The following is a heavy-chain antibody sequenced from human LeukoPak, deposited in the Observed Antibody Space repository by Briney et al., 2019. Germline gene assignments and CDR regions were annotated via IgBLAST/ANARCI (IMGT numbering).Heavy chain of an antibody. D-gene: IGHD3/OR15-3a*01. V-gene: IGHV1-69*05. CDR3: ARGQTPYDSWTWYYMDV. Sequence: GASVKVSCKASGGTFSSYAISWVRQAPGQGLEWMGGIIPIFGTANYAQKFQGRVTITTDESTSTAYMELSSLRSEDTAVYYCARGQTPYDSWTWYYMDVWRKGTTVTVSS. J-gene: IGHJ6*03. CDR2: IIPIFGTA. CDR1: GGTFSSYA.